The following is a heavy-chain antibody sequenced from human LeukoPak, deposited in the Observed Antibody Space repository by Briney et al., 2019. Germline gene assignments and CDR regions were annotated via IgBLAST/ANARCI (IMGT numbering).Heavy chain of an antibody. CDR3: GGVTRDAFDI. Sequence: PGGSLRLSCAASGFRFNTYWMSWVRQAPGKGLEWVANIKQDGNEKYYADSVKGRFTISRDNGKNSLDLQMNSLRADDTAVYYCGGVTRDAFDIWGQGTMVTVSS. V-gene: IGHV3-7*04. CDR1: GFRFNTYW. CDR2: IKQDGNEK. J-gene: IGHJ3*02.